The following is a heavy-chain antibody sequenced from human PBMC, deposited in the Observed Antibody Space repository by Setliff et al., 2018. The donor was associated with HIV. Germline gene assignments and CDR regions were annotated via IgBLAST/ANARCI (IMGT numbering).Heavy chain of an antibody. D-gene: IGHD3-3*01. J-gene: IGHJ4*02. CDR1: GFTFDDYA. Sequence: GGSLRLSCAGSGFTFDDYAMHWVRQAPGKGLEWVSGISWNSGIIGYADSVKGRFTISRDNAKSTLYLEMNGLRVDDTAVYYCVREADGPPGTYDLWGQGTLVTVSS. CDR2: ISWNSGII. V-gene: IGHV3-9*01. CDR3: VREADGPPGTYDL.